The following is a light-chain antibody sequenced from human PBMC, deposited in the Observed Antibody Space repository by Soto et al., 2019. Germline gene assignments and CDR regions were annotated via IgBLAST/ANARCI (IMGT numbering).Light chain of an antibody. CDR3: QQRNNWPRST. CDR1: QTIANNY. V-gene: IGKV3D-20*02. Sequence: EVALTQSPGTLSLSPGARATLSGRASQTIANNYLTWYQQKPGQAPRVLIYDASTRATGIPDRFGGSGSGTDFTLTISSLEPEDFAVYYCQQRNNWPRSTFGQGTRLEIK. J-gene: IGKJ5*01. CDR2: DAS.